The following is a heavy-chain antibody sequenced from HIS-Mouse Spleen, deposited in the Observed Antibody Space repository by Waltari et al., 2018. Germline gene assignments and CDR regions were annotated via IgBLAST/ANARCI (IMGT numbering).Heavy chain of an antibody. D-gene: IGHD6-19*01. CDR3: AKVMYSSGWYFDY. Sequence: QVQLVESGGGVVQPGRSLRLSCAASGFTLSSSGMHWVRQAPGKGLEWVAVISYDGSNKYYADSVKGRFTISRDNSKNTLYLQMNSLRAEDTAVYYCAKVMYSSGWYFDYWGQGTLVTVSS. J-gene: IGHJ4*02. CDR1: GFTLSSSG. V-gene: IGHV3-30*18. CDR2: ISYDGSNK.